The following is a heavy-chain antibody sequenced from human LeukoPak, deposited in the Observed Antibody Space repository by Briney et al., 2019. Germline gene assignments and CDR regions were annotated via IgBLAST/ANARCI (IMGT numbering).Heavy chain of an antibody. V-gene: IGHV4-59*01. Sequence: SETLSLTCTVSGGSISSYYWSWIRQPPGKGLEWIGYIYYSGSTTYNPSLKSRVTISVDTSKNQFSLELSSVTAADTAVYYCARGSYYYDSSGYSETGEIDWGQGTLVTVSS. CDR2: IYYSGST. D-gene: IGHD3-22*01. CDR3: ARGSYYYDSSGYSETGEID. J-gene: IGHJ4*02. CDR1: GGSISSYY.